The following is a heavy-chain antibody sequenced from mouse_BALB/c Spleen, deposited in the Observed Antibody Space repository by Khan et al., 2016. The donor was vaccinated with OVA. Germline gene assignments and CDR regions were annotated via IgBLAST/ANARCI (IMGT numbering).Heavy chain of an antibody. CDR3: TRDRIDY. J-gene: IGHJ2*01. CDR2: INPTSGYT. Sequence: VQLQQSGAELAKPGASVKMSCKASGYTFTTYWMHWVQQRPGQCLEWIGYINPTSGYTDYNEKFKDRATLSADRSSSTAYMQLSSLTSEDSAVYYCTRDRIDYWGQGTTLTVSS. CDR1: GYTFTTYW. V-gene: IGHV1-7*01.